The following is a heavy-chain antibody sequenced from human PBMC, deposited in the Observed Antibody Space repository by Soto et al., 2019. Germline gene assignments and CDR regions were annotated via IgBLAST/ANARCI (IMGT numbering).Heavy chain of an antibody. V-gene: IGHV3-48*03. D-gene: IGHD3-10*01. Sequence: GGSLRLSCAACGFSFSSYEMNWVRQAPGKXLEWISYIGGSGGTKYSADSVKSRFIISRDNAQNSLYLQMNSLRVEDTGVYYCARDRGGDVGQFLFPDGFDLWGQGTMVTVSS. CDR1: GFSFSSYE. CDR2: IGGSGGTK. CDR3: ARDRGGDVGQFLFPDGFDL. J-gene: IGHJ3*01.